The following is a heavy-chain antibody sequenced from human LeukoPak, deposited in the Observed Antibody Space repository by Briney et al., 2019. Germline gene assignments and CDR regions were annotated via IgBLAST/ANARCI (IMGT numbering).Heavy chain of an antibody. D-gene: IGHD4-17*01. CDR1: GGSFSGYY. CDR2: INHSGST. V-gene: IGHV4-34*01. J-gene: IGHJ3*02. Sequence: SETLSLTCADYGGSFSGYYWSWLRQPPGKGLEWIGEINHSGSTNYNPSLKSRVTISVDTSKNQFSLKLSSVTAADTAVYYCRRNGDYVSWEVDAFDIWGQGTMVTVSS. CDR3: RRNGDYVSWEVDAFDI.